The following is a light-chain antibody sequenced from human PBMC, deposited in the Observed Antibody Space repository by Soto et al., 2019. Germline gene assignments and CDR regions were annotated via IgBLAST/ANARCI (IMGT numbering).Light chain of an antibody. CDR1: SSDVGGYNY. V-gene: IGLV2-11*01. J-gene: IGLJ1*01. Sequence: QSALTQPRSVPGSPGQSVTISCTGTSSDVGGYNYVSWYQQHPGKAPKVMIYDVSERPSGVPDRFSGSKSGNTASLTISGLQAEDEADYYCCSYAGSPRYVFGTGTKVTVL. CDR3: CSYAGSPRYV. CDR2: DVS.